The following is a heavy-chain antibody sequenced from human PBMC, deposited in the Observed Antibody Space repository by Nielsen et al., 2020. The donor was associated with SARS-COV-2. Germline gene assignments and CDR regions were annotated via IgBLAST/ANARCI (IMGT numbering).Heavy chain of an antibody. J-gene: IGHJ4*02. Sequence: GESLKISCAASGFTVSSNYMSWVRQAPGKGLEWVSVIYSGGSTYYADSVKGRFTISRHNSKNTLYLQMNSLRAEDTAVYYCARGTLFPVTTGDYWGQGTLVTVSS. CDR2: IYSGGST. CDR3: ARGTLFPVTTGDY. D-gene: IGHD4-17*01. V-gene: IGHV3-53*04. CDR1: GFTVSSNY.